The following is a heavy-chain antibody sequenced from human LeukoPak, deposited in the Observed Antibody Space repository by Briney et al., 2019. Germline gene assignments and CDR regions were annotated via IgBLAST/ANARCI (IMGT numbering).Heavy chain of an antibody. J-gene: IGHJ3*02. Sequence: GGSLRLSCAASGFTFSSYAMSWVRQAPGKGLEWVSAISGSGGSTYYADSVKGRFTISRDNSQNTLYLQMNSLRPDDTAVYYCARGFRSNPHDAFDIWGQGTMVTVSS. V-gene: IGHV3-23*01. CDR3: ARGFRSNPHDAFDI. CDR1: GFTFSSYA. D-gene: IGHD1-26*01. CDR2: ISGSGGST.